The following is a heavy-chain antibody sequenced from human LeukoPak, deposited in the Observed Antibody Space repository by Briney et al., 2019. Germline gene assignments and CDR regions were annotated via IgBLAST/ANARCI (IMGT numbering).Heavy chain of an antibody. D-gene: IGHD7-27*01. CDR2: ISSSSSYI. V-gene: IGHV3-21*01. Sequence: GGSLRLSCAASGFTFSSYSMNWVRQAPGKGLRWVSSISSSSSYIYYADSVKGRFTISRDNAKNSLYLQMNSLRAEDTAVYYCASSSGDGDWFDPWGQGTLVTVSS. CDR3: ASSSGDGDWFDP. CDR1: GFTFSSYS. J-gene: IGHJ5*02.